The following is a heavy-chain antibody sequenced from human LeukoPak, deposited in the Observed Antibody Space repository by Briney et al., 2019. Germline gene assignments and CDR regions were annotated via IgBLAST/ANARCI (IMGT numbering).Heavy chain of an antibody. J-gene: IGHJ4*02. CDR3: AGDYNFLTGLNY. CDR1: GLTFSGSG. D-gene: IGHD3-9*01. V-gene: IGHV3-73*01. CDR2: IGRQGDSDAT. Sequence: GGSLRLSCAASGLTFSGSGIHWVRQASGKGLEWLGRIGRQGDSDATRYAASLKGKFTISRVDSRNTAYLQMNSLKTEDTAVYYSAGDYNFLTGLNYWGQGTLVTVSS.